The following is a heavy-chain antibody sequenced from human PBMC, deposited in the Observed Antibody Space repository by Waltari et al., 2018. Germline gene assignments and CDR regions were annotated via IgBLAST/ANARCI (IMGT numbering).Heavy chain of an antibody. V-gene: IGHV4-38-2*01. J-gene: IGHJ4*02. Sequence: QVQLQESGPGLVKPSETLSLTCAVSGYSISSVYYWCWIRQPPGKGLEWIGSIYHSGSTYYNPSLKSRVTISVDTSKNQFSLKLSSVTAADTAVYYCARQEVLRFLEWVSAPDYWGQGTLVTVSS. CDR2: IYHSGST. CDR3: ARQEVLRFLEWVSAPDY. CDR1: GYSISSVYY. D-gene: IGHD3-3*01.